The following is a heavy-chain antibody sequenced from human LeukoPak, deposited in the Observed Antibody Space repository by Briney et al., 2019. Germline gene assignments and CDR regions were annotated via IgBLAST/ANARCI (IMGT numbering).Heavy chain of an antibody. Sequence: SETLSLTCAVYGDSLCRNLWTWIHQSPGKGLEWIGEINHTGNTKLNPSLRGRVSISVDTANNQFSLRLTSLTGADRGLYFCARGRRVSGVRRINWARRENYYYYYIDAWGKGTSVIVSS. CDR2: INHTGNT. CDR1: GDSLCRNL. CDR3: ARGRRVSGVRRINWARRENYYYYYIDA. D-gene: IGHD3-10*01. J-gene: IGHJ6*03. V-gene: IGHV4-34*01.